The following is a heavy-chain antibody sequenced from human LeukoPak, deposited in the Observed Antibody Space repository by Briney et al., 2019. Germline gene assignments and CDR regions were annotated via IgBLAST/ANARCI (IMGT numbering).Heavy chain of an antibody. Sequence: GASVKVSCKASGYTFTSYGISWVRQAPGQGLEWMGWISAYNGNTNYAQKLQGRVTMTTDTSTSTAYMELRSLRSDDTAVYYCARVRHYGSGSYYRPSNFGYWGQGTLVTVSS. J-gene: IGHJ4*02. CDR3: ARVRHYGSGSYYRPSNFGY. CDR1: GYTFTSYG. V-gene: IGHV1-18*04. CDR2: ISAYNGNT. D-gene: IGHD3-10*01.